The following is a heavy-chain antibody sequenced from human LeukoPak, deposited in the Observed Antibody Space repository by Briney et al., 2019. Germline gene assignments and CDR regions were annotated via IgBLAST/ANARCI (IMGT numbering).Heavy chain of an antibody. CDR3: ARNGENLFQKLWFGEGYFDY. D-gene: IGHD3-10*01. CDR2: ISYDGSNK. V-gene: IGHV3-30*03. CDR1: GFTFSSYG. Sequence: GGSLRLSCAASGFTFSSYGMHWVRQAPGKGLEWVAVISYDGSNKYYADSVKGRFTISRDNSKNTLYLQMNSLRAEDTAVYYCARNGENLFQKLWFGEGYFDYWGQGTLVTVSS. J-gene: IGHJ4*02.